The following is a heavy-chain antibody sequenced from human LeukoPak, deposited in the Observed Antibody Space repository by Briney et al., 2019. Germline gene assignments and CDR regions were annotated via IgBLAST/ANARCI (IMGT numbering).Heavy chain of an antibody. CDR1: GYTFTSYY. D-gene: IGHD3-10*01. CDR3: ARAPSSMVRGVMNYYYYYYMDV. J-gene: IGHJ6*03. V-gene: IGHV1-46*01. CDR2: INPSGRST. Sequence: ASVKVSCKASGYTFTSYYMHGVRQAPGQGLEWMGIINPSGRSTSYAQKFKGRVTMTRDTSTSTVYMELSSLRSEDPPVYDCARAPSSMVRGVMNYYYYYYMDVWGKGTTVTVSS.